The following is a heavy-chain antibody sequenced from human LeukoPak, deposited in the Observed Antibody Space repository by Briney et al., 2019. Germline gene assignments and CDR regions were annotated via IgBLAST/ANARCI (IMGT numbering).Heavy chain of an antibody. CDR3: XXXYSGPDDY. CDR2: ISGSGVST. D-gene: IGHD5-12*01. CDR1: GFTFITYG. V-gene: IGHV3-23*01. Sequence: CXXSGFTFITYGMSWVRQAPGKGLEWVSAISGSGVSTYYADSVKGRFTISRDNSKSTLYLQMNRLRAEDTAIYYCXXXYSGPDDYWGQGTLVTVSS. J-gene: IGHJ4*02.